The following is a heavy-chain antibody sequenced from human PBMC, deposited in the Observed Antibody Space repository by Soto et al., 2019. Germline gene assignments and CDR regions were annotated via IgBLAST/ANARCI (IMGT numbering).Heavy chain of an antibody. CDR3: AHAFSGNYYYFDY. D-gene: IGHD1-26*01. Sequence: QITLKESDPTLVKPTQTLTLTCTFSGFSLSTSAVGVGWIRQPPGKALEWLALIYWDDDKRYSPSLKSRLTITKDTYKNQVVITMTNLDPVDTATYYCAHAFSGNYYYFDYWGQGTLVTVSS. CDR1: GFSLSTSAVG. V-gene: IGHV2-5*02. CDR2: IYWDDDK. J-gene: IGHJ4*02.